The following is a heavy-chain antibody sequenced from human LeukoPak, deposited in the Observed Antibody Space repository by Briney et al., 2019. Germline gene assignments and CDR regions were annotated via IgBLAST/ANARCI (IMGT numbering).Heavy chain of an antibody. CDR2: IYNSGTT. CDR3: ARGLGISGRFDC. D-gene: IGHD2-15*01. V-gene: IGHV4-31*03. Sequence: SQTLSLTCTVSGDSVTSTTYYWTWIRRHPGQGLEWIGCIYNSGTTYYNPSLKSRVAISVDSSKNQFSLTLNSVTGADTAVYYCARGLGISGRFDCWGQGTLVTVSS. J-gene: IGHJ4*02. CDR1: GDSVTSTTYY.